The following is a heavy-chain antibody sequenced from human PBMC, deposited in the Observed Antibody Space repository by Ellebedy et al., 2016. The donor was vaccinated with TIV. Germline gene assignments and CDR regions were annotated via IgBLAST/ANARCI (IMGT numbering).Heavy chain of an antibody. V-gene: IGHV4-59*01. CDR2: VYYSGAT. Sequence: MPSQTLSLTCTVSGRSISNSSSSWIRQPPGTGLEWTGYVYYSGATNYNTSFKTRVTISVDTSKTQFSLKLTSVTAADTAVYYCAREKRYSYGYYHYAMDVWGQGTTVTVSS. CDR3: AREKRYSYGYYHYAMDV. CDR1: GRSISNSS. J-gene: IGHJ6*02. D-gene: IGHD5-18*01.